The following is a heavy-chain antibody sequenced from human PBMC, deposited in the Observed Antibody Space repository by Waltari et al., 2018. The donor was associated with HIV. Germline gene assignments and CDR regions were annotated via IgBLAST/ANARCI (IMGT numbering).Heavy chain of an antibody. CDR2: IYYSGST. CDR3: ARLEGLRGGDLIDS. J-gene: IGHJ4*02. Sequence: LQLQESGPGLVTPSETLSLTCTVSGGSISSTYHTWGWIRQPPGKGLEWIGSIYYSGSTYYNPSLKSRVTISVDTSKNQFSLKLSSVTAADTAVYYCARLEGLRGGDLIDSWGQGTLVTVSS. V-gene: IGHV4-39*01. D-gene: IGHD2-21*02. CDR1: GGSISSTYHT.